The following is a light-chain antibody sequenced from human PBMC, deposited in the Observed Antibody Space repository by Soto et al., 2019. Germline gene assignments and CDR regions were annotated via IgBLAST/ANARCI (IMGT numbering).Light chain of an antibody. CDR1: QTVSRN. J-gene: IGKJ4*01. Sequence: EIVLTQSPVTLSLSPGERATLSCRASQTVSRNLAWYQQKSGQAPRLLIYDASTRATGIPARFSGSGSGTDFTLTISSLQSEDFAIYYCQQYNKWPPLTFGGGTKVEIK. CDR2: DAS. CDR3: QQYNKWPPLT. V-gene: IGKV3-15*01.